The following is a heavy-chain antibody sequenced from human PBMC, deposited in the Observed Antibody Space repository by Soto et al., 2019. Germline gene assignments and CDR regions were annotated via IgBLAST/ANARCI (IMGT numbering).Heavy chain of an antibody. V-gene: IGHV4-59*01. CDR3: ARVNYGNYYYYYGMDV. D-gene: IGHD4-17*01. Sequence: SETLSLXCTVSGGSISKYYWNWIRQSPGKGLEWIGYIYSSGSTHYNPSLQNRVTISIDTSKNQVSLKVNSVTAADTAVYYCARVNYGNYYYYYGMDVWAQGTTVTVSS. CDR2: IYSSGST. CDR1: GGSISKYY. J-gene: IGHJ6*02.